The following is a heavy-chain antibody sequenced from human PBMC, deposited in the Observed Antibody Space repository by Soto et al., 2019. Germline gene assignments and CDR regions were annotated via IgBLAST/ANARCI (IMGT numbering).Heavy chain of an antibody. CDR3: ARTYGGYYDY. V-gene: IGHV4-59*01. J-gene: IGHJ4*02. Sequence: PSETLSLTCTVSGGSTSSYYWSWIRQPPGKGLEWIGYIYYSGSTNYNPSLKSRVTISVDTSKNQFSLKLSSVTAADTAVYYCARTYGGYYDYWGRGTLVTV. CDR1: GGSTSSYY. D-gene: IGHD2-8*01. CDR2: IYYSGST.